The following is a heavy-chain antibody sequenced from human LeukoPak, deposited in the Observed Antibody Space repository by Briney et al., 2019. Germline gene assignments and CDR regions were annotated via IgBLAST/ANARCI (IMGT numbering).Heavy chain of an antibody. D-gene: IGHD1-26*01. CDR3: ARQWDDSYYYYYYMDV. V-gene: IGHV4-39*01. CDR2: IYYSGST. Sequence: RTSETLSLTCTVSGGSISSSSYYWGWIRQPPGKGLEWIGSIYYSGSTYYNPSLKSRVTISVDTSKNQFSLKLSSVTAADTAVYYCARQWDDSYYYYYYMDVWGKGTTVTVSS. CDR1: GGSISSSSYY. J-gene: IGHJ6*03.